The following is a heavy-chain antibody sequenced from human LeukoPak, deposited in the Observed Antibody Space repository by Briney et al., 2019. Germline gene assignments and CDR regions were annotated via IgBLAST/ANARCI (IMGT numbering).Heavy chain of an antibody. Sequence: ASVKVSCKASGGTFSSYAISWVRQAPGQGLEWMGGIIPIFGTANYAQKFQGRVTITTDESTSTAYMELSSLRSEDTAVYYCAREDQYSSSSVTHYYYYMDVWGKGTTVTVSS. J-gene: IGHJ6*03. CDR1: GGTFSSYA. CDR2: IIPIFGTA. V-gene: IGHV1-69*05. CDR3: AREDQYSSSSVTHYYYYMDV. D-gene: IGHD6-6*01.